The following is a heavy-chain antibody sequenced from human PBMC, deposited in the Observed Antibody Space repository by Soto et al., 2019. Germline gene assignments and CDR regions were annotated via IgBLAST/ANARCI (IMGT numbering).Heavy chain of an antibody. D-gene: IGHD6-13*01. CDR1: GGSFSGYY. J-gene: IGHJ6*03. CDR3: ARGSDIAAAGVSCYYMDV. V-gene: IGHV4-34*01. Sequence: PSETLSLTCAVYGGSFSGYYWSWIRQPPGKGLEWIGEINHSGSTNYNPSLKSRVTISVDTSKNQFSLKLSSVTAADTAVYYCARGSDIAAAGVSCYYMDVWGKGTTVTVSS. CDR2: INHSGST.